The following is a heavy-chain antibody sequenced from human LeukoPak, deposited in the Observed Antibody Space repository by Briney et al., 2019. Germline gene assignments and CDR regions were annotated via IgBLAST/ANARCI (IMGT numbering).Heavy chain of an antibody. CDR2: ISYDGSNT. CDR1: GFTFSSYG. J-gene: IGHJ6*02. V-gene: IGHV3-30*18. Sequence: GGSLRLSCAASGFTFSSYGMHWVRQAPGKGLEWLALISYDGSNTYYADSVKGRFTISRDNPKNTLYLQMNSLRAEDTAVYYCAKDLVPAAYYYYGMDVWGQGTTVTVSS. D-gene: IGHD2-2*01. CDR3: AKDLVPAAYYYYGMDV.